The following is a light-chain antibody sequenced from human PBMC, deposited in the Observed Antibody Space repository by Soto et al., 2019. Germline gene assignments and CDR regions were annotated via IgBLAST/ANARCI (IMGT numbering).Light chain of an antibody. V-gene: IGKV3-20*01. Sequence: IVLTQSPGILSLSPGERATLSCGASQSVSSNYLAWYQQKPGQAPRLLIYGASFRATGIPDRFSGSGSGTDFTLTISRLEPEDFAVYYCQQYGRSPPEFTFGPGTKVDIK. CDR3: QQYGRSPPEFT. J-gene: IGKJ3*01. CDR2: GAS. CDR1: QSVSSNY.